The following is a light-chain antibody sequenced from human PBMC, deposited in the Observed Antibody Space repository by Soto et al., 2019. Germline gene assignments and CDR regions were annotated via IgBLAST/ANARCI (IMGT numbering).Light chain of an antibody. J-gene: IGLJ2*01. Sequence: QSVLTQPPSASGSPGQSVAISCSGTSSDVGGYNYVSWYQQHPGKAPKLMLYEVTKPPSGVPDRFSGSKSGNSASLTVSGLQAEDEADYYCSSYAGSNNVIFGGGTKLTVL. CDR3: SSYAGSNNVI. CDR2: EVT. V-gene: IGLV2-8*01. CDR1: SSDVGGYNY.